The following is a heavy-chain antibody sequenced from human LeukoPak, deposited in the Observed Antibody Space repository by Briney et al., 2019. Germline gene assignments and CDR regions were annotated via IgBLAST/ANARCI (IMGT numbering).Heavy chain of an antibody. CDR1: GGSISSGGYY. J-gene: IGHJ3*02. CDR2: IYYSGNS. V-gene: IGHV4-31*03. CDR3: ARVLRHDSYNAFDI. D-gene: IGHD3-10*01. Sequence: SQALSLTCTVSGGSISSGGYYWSWIRQHPGKGLEWIGYIYYSGNSYYNPSLKSRVTISVDTSKNQLSLKLSSVAAADTAVYYCARVLRHDSYNAFDIWGQGTMVTPSA.